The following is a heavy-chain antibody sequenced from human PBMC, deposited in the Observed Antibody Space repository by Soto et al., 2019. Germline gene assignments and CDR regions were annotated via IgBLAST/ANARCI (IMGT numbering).Heavy chain of an antibody. CDR1: GYTFTSYY. CDR2: INPSGGST. D-gene: IGHD5-18*01. V-gene: IGHV1-46*01. J-gene: IGHJ5*02. CDR3: ARWKYSYGYPPGGTWFDP. Sequence: GASVKVSCKASGYTFTSYYMHWVRQAPGQVLEWMGIINPSGGSTSYAQKFQGRVTMTRDTSTSTVYMELSSLRSEDTAVYYCARWKYSYGYPPGGTWFDPWGQGTLVTVSS.